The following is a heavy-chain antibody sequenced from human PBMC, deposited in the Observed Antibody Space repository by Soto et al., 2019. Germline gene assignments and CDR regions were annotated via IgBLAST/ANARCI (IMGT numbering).Heavy chain of an antibody. CDR1: GFSLNTRGVG. D-gene: IGHD3-9*01. CDR3: AHRRGDLLPGHSSFDY. V-gene: IGHV2-5*02. CDR2: ISWDGEK. Sequence: ITLKESGPTLVKPTQTLTLTCTFSGFSLNTRGVGVGWVRQPPGKALEGLALISWDGEKRYSPSLKSRLTITKATSANTVVLTMTNMDHVDTATYYCAHRRGDLLPGHSSFDYWGQGTLVTVSS. J-gene: IGHJ4*02.